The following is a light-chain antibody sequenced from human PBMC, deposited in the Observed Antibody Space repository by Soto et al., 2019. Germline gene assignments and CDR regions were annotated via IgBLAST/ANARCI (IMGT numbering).Light chain of an antibody. Sequence: EIVLTQSPGTLSLSPGERATLSCRASQSVSSSYLAWYQQKPGQAPRLLIYGASSRATGIPDRFSGSGSGTDFTLTISRLEPEDFAVYYCQQYGSSPGRTFGQGTKGEI. J-gene: IGKJ1*01. CDR2: GAS. CDR1: QSVSSSY. V-gene: IGKV3-20*01. CDR3: QQYGSSPGRT.